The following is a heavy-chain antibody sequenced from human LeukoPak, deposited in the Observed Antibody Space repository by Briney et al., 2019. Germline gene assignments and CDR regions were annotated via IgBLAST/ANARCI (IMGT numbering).Heavy chain of an antibody. CDR3: VRVEDWGAAGNRLDY. D-gene: IGHD6-13*01. CDR2: ITSSSSSI. Sequence: GGSLRLSCAASGFAFSTYTMSWVRQAPGKGLEWVSCITSSSSSISYADSVRGRFTISRDNAKNSLYLQMSSLRAEDTAVYSCVRVEDWGAAGNRLDYWGQGTLVTVSS. V-gene: IGHV3-21*01. CDR1: GFAFSTYT. J-gene: IGHJ4*02.